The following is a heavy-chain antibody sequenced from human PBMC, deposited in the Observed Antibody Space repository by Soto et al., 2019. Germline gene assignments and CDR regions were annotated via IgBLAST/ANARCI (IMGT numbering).Heavy chain of an antibody. CDR1: GGTFSSYA. V-gene: IGHV1-69*13. Sequence: GASVKVSCKASGGTFSSYAISWVRQAPGQGLEWMGGIIPIFGTANYAQKFQGRVTITADESTSTAYMELSSLRSEDTAVYYCARGVRGEGDYGYYYGMDVWGQGTTVTVSS. CDR2: IIPIFGTA. J-gene: IGHJ6*02. CDR3: ARGVRGEGDYGYYYGMDV. D-gene: IGHD4-17*01.